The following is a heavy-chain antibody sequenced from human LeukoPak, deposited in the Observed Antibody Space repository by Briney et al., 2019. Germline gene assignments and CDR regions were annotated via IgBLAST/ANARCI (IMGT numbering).Heavy chain of an antibody. CDR3: ARDGVGATICLDC. CDR2: IIPILGIA. V-gene: IGHV1-69*04. CDR1: GGTFSSYT. D-gene: IGHD1-26*01. J-gene: IGHJ4*02. Sequence: GSSVKVSCKASGGTFSSYTISWVRQAPGQGLEWMGRIIPILGIANYAQKFQGRVTITADKSTSTAYMELSSLRSEDTAVYYCARDGVGATICLDCGGQGSLVTVSS.